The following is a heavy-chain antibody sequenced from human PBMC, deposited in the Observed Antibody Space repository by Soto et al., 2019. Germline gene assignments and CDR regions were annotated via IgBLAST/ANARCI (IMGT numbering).Heavy chain of an antibody. Sequence: SQTLSLTCVISGDRVSSNGATWNWFRQSPSRGLEWLGRTYYRSKWYHDYAVSLNGRGTINPDTSQNQFSLHLTSVTPEDTAVYYCGRLVGNSWIDYWGQGTLVTVSS. J-gene: IGHJ4*02. CDR1: GDRVSSNGAT. D-gene: IGHD6-13*01. CDR2: TYYRSKWYH. V-gene: IGHV6-1*01. CDR3: GRLVGNSWIDY.